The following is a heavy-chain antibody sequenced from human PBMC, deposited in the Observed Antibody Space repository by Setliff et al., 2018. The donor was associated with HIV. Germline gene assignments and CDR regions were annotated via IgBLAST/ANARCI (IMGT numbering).Heavy chain of an antibody. CDR1: GDSISGYY. CDR3: ARDQKGYSYGYFDS. Sequence: SETLSLTCTSSGDSISGYYWSWIRQPAGKGLEWIGRMHTSGNTNYNPSLKSRVTMSVDTSKNQFSLRPSSVTAADTAVYYCARDQKGYSYGYFDSWGQGTLVTVSS. J-gene: IGHJ4*02. V-gene: IGHV4-4*07. D-gene: IGHD5-18*01. CDR2: MHTSGNT.